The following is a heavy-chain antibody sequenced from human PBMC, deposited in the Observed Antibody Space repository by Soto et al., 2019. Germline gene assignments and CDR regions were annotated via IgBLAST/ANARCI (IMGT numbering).Heavy chain of an antibody. CDR1: GGSVTSDDYS. CDR3: AREGNGLDP. V-gene: IGHV4-30-2*01. CDR2: IYHVGST. D-gene: IGHD2-8*01. Sequence: ASETLSRTCTVSGGSVTSDDYSWTWLRQPPGGGLEWIGYIYHVGSTYYNPSLKSRASIAINTSENQLSLKIYSVTAADTAIYYCAREGNGLDPWRPGTMVTVSS. J-gene: IGHJ5*02.